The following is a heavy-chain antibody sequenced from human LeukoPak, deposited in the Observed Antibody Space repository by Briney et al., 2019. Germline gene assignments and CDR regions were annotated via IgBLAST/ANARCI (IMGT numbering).Heavy chain of an antibody. Sequence: ASVKVSCKASGFTFTGYYMHWVRQAPGQGLEWMGRINTKSGGTNYAQKFQGRVTLTRDTSITTAYMELRSLTSDDTAVYYCARPLSEGDYWGQGTLVTVSS. J-gene: IGHJ4*02. CDR2: INTKSGGT. CDR1: GFTFTGYY. CDR3: ARPLSEGDY. V-gene: IGHV1-2*06.